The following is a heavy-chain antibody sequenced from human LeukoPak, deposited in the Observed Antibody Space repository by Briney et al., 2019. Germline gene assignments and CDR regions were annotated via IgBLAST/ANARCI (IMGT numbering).Heavy chain of an antibody. CDR1: GFTFSSYW. CDR3: ARGSKGSGWYLEIDY. V-gene: IGHV3-7*01. Sequence: GGSLRLSCAASGFTFSSYWMSWVRQAPGKGLEGVANIKQDGSEKYYVDSVKGRFTISRDNAKNSLYLQMNSLRAEDTAVYYCARGSKGSGWYLEIDYWGQGTLVTVSS. CDR2: IKQDGSEK. D-gene: IGHD6-19*01. J-gene: IGHJ4*02.